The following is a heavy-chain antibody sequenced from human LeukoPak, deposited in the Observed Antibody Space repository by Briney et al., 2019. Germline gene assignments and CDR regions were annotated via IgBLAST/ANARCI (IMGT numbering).Heavy chain of an antibody. CDR1: GGTFSSYA. V-gene: IGHV1-69*04. J-gene: IGHJ3*02. Sequence: SVKVSCKASGGTFSSYAISWVRQTPGQGLEWMGRIIPILGIANYAQKFQGRVTITADKSTSTAYMELSSLRSEDTAVYYCARGAVRDSSGYYRDAFDIWGQGTMVTVSS. D-gene: IGHD3-22*01. CDR2: IIPILGIA. CDR3: ARGAVRDSSGYYRDAFDI.